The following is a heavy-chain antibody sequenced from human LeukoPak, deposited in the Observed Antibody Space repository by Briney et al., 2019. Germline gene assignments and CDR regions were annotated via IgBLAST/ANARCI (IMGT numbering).Heavy chain of an antibody. Sequence: GGSLRLSCAASGFTFSSYAMSWVRQAPGKGLEWVAVISYDGSNKYYADSVKGRFTISRDNSKNTLYLQMNSLRAEDTAVYYCAKDRGYSSGSLGYWGQGTLVTVSS. J-gene: IGHJ4*02. V-gene: IGHV3-30*18. D-gene: IGHD6-19*01. CDR1: GFTFSSYA. CDR2: ISYDGSNK. CDR3: AKDRGYSSGSLGY.